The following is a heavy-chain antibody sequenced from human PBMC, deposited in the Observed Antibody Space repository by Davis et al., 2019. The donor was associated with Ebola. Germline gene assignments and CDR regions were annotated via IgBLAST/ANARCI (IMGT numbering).Heavy chain of an antibody. V-gene: IGHV3-33*01. J-gene: IGHJ6*02. Sequence: GGSLRLSCAASGFTFSSYGMHWVRQAPGKGLEWVAVIWYDGSNKYYADSVKGRFTISRDNSKNTLYLQMNSLRAEDTAVYYCARPNHRGISYYGMDVWGQGTMVTVSS. CDR1: GFTFSSYG. CDR3: ARPNHRGISYYGMDV. CDR2: IWYDGSNK. D-gene: IGHD3-10*01.